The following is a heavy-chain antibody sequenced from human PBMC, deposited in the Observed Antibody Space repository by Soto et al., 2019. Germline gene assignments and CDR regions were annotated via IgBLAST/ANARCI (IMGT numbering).Heavy chain of an antibody. CDR1: GGSISSYY. V-gene: IGHV4-59*08. Sequence: SETLSLTYTVSGGSISSYYWSWIRQPPGKGLEWIGYIYYSGSTNYNPSLKSRVTISVDTSKNQFSLKLSSVTAADTAVYYCARHVRQYSGYWYFDLWGRGTLVTVSS. CDR3: ARHVRQYSGYWYFDL. D-gene: IGHD5-12*01. CDR2: IYYSGST. J-gene: IGHJ2*01.